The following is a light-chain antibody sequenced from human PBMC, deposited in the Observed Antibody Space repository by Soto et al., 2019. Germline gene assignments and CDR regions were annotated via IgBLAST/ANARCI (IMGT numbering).Light chain of an antibody. CDR3: QQSYSNPPT. J-gene: IGKJ1*01. V-gene: IGKV1-39*01. Sequence: DIQMTQSPSSLSASVGDRVTMSCRASQSVSRHLNWYRQSPGQAPKLLIYGASTLQSGVPARFSGSGSGTDFTLTISSLEPEDFAIYYCQQSYSNPPTFGQGTKVDIK. CDR2: GAS. CDR1: QSVSRH.